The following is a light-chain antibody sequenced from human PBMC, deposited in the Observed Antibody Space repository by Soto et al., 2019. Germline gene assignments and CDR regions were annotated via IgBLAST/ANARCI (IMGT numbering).Light chain of an antibody. CDR1: SSYIGSSY. J-gene: IGLJ1*01. CDR3: ASWDDSLNGYV. V-gene: IGLV1-44*01. Sequence: QSALTQPPSASGTPGQRVTISCSGSSSYIGSSYVYWFQQLPGTTPKELIYTDIQRPSGVPYRFSGSKSAASAALAISALQSADEAVYYCASWDDSLNGYVFGTGTKLTVL. CDR2: TDI.